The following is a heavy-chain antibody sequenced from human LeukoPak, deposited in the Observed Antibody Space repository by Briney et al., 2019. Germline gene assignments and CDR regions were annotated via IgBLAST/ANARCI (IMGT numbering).Heavy chain of an antibody. CDR3: ARDRAVATIGGVDY. CDR2: IKPNSGGT. Sequence: ASVKVSCKASGYTFTGYYMHWVRQAPGQGLEWMGWIKPNSGGTNFAQKFQGRVTMTRDTSISTAYMELSRLRPDDTAVYYCARDRAVATIGGVDYWGQGTLVTVSS. V-gene: IGHV1-2*02. D-gene: IGHD5-12*01. CDR1: GYTFTGYY. J-gene: IGHJ4*02.